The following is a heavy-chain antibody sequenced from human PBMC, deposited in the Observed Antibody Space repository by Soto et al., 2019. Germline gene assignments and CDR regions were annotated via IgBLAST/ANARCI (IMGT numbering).Heavy chain of an antibody. CDR3: AKDSSFGEFNNAFDI. Sequence: GGSLRLSCAASGFTFSSYGMHWVRQAPGKGLEWVAVISYDGSNKYYADSVKGRFTISRDNSKNTLYLQMNSLRAEDTAVYYCAKDSSFGEFNNAFDIWGQGTMVTVSS. CDR1: GFTFSSYG. CDR2: ISYDGSNK. J-gene: IGHJ3*02. D-gene: IGHD3-10*01. V-gene: IGHV3-30*18.